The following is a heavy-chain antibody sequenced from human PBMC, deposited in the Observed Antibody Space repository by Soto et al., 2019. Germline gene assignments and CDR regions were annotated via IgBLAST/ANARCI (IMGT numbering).Heavy chain of an antibody. J-gene: IGHJ3*02. D-gene: IGHD1-26*01. CDR2: IVVGSGNT. CDR3: AADSGIVGATGAFDI. CDR1: GFTFTSSA. Sequence: VASVKVSCKASGFTFTSSAVQWVRQARGQRLEWIGWIVVGSGNTNYAQKFQERVTITRDMSTSTAYMELSSLRSEDTAVYYCAADSGIVGATGAFDIWGQGTMVPVSS. V-gene: IGHV1-58*01.